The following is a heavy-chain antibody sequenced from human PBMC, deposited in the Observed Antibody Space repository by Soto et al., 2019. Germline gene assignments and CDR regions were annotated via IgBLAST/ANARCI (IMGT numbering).Heavy chain of an antibody. CDR3: ARKGLGSLATYCTTGDCHYAFEV. CDR1: GFTFYNYA. CDR2: ISGGGDGT. D-gene: IGHD2-8*01. J-gene: IGHJ3*01. V-gene: IGHV3-23*01. Sequence: EVQLLESGGGLVRPGGSLRLSCAASGFTFYNYAMNWVRQAPGKGLEWVATISGGGDGTYYADSVKGRVTISRDNSRNTVYRQMNSLRAEVTAVYYCARKGLGSLATYCTTGDCHYAFEVWGQGTLVTVSS.